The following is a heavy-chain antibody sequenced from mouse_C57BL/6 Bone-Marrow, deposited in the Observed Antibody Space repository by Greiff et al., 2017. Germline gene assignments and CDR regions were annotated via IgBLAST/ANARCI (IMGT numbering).Heavy chain of an antibody. CDR3: ARRGSYYYGSSYGD. CDR2: IHPNSGST. J-gene: IGHJ2*01. V-gene: IGHV1-64*01. CDR1: GYTFTSYW. Sequence: QVQLQQPGAELVKPGASVKLSCKAPGYTFTSYWMHWVKQRPGQGLEWIGMIHPNSGSTNYNEKFKSKATLTVDKSSSTAYMQLSSLTSEDSAVYYCARRGSYYYGSSYGDWGQGTTLTVSS. D-gene: IGHD1-1*01.